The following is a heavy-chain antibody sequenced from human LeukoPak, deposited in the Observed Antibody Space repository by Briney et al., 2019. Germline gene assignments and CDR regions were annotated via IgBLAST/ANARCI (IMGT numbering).Heavy chain of an antibody. J-gene: IGHJ6*03. CDR1: GFTFSDYY. Sequence: GGSLRLSCAASGFTFSDYYMSWIRQAPGKGLEWVSYISSSGSTIYYADSVKGRFTISRDNAKNSLFLQMNSLRAEDTAVYYCARDRPYCSSTSCLSDYYYYYYMDVWGKGTTVTVSS. D-gene: IGHD2-2*01. CDR2: ISSSGSTI. CDR3: ARDRPYCSSTSCLSDYYYYYYMDV. V-gene: IGHV3-11*04.